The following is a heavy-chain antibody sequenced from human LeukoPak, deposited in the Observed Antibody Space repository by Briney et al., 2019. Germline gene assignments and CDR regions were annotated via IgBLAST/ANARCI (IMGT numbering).Heavy chain of an antibody. CDR2: IIPILGIA. Sequence: ASVKVSCKASGGTFSSYAISWVRQAPGQGLEWMGRIIPILGIANYAQKFQGRVTITADKSTSTAYMEPSSLRSEDTAVYYCARDLNYYDSSGYSGDYWGQGTLVTVSS. D-gene: IGHD3-22*01. J-gene: IGHJ4*02. CDR3: ARDLNYYDSSGYSGDY. CDR1: GGTFSSYA. V-gene: IGHV1-69*04.